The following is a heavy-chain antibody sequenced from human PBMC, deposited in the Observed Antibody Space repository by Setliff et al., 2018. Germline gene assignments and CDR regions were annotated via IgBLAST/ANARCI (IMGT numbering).Heavy chain of an antibody. J-gene: IGHJ4*02. CDR3: ARAGGSWYPEYYFDY. V-gene: IGHV3-23*01. Sequence: GGSLRLSCAASGFTFSSYAMSWVRQAPGKGLEWVSAISGSGGSTYYADSVKGRFTISRDNSKNTLYLQMNSLRAEDTAVYYCARAGGSWYPEYYFDYWGQGTLVTVSS. CDR2: ISGSGGST. CDR1: GFTFSSYA. D-gene: IGHD6-13*01.